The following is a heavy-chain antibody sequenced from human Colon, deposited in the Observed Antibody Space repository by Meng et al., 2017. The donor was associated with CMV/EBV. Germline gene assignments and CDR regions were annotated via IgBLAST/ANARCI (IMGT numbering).Heavy chain of an antibody. D-gene: IGHD2-8*01. CDR1: DYY. CDR2: IGRGPDDI. Sequence: DYYMNGIRQAQGKGLEWVSYIGRGPDDIDYADSVKGRFTVSRDNAKNSLSLQMNSLRAGDTAVYYCARLQAPSNTQIPFDYFGMDVWGHGTTVTVSS. V-gene: IGHV3-11*06. CDR3: ARLQAPSNTQIPFDYFGMDV. J-gene: IGHJ6*02.